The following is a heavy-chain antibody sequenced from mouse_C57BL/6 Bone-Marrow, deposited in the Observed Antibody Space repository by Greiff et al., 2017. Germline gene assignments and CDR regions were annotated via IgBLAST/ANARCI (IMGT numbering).Heavy chain of an antibody. CDR2: IDPNSGGT. J-gene: IGHJ4*01. Sequence: QVQLQQPGAELVKPGASVKLSCKASGYTFTSYWMHWVKQRPGRGLEWIGRIDPNSGGTKYNEKFKSKATLTVDKPSSTAYIQLSSLTSEDSAVYYCARRGDGYYNYAMDYWGQGTSVTVAS. CDR3: ARRGDGYYNYAMDY. V-gene: IGHV1-72*01. CDR1: GYTFTSYW. D-gene: IGHD2-3*01.